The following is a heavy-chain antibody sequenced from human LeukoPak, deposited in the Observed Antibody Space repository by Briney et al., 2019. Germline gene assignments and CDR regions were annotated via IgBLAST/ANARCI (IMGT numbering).Heavy chain of an antibody. CDR1: GFTFSSYS. V-gene: IGHV3-21*01. J-gene: IGHJ4*02. CDR3: ARDPTVVTLDY. CDR2: ISSSSSYI. D-gene: IGHD4-23*01. Sequence: GGSLRLSCAAYGFTFSSYSMNWVRQAPGKGLEWVSSISSSSSYIYYADSVKGRFTISRDNAKNSLYLQMNSLRAEDTAVYYCARDPTVVTLDYWGQGTLVTVSS.